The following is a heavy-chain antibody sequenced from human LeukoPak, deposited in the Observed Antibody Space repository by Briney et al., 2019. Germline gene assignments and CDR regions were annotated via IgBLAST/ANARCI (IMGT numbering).Heavy chain of an antibody. V-gene: IGHV3-23*01. J-gene: IGHJ6*03. D-gene: IGHD2-15*01. CDR3: AKDTSAWWYHKAYMNV. CDR2: ISGSGDRT. CDR1: GFTFSDYA. Sequence: GGSLRLSCAASGFTFSDYAMSWVRQAPGGGLEWVSAISGSGDRTFHADSVKGRFTTSRDNSKNTLSLQMSSLRVEDSAVYFCAKDTSAWWYHKAYMNVWGTGTTVTVSS.